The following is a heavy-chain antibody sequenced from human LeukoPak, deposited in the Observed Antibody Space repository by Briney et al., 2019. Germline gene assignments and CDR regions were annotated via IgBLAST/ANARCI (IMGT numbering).Heavy chain of an antibody. V-gene: IGHV4-34*01. Sequence: SETLSLTCAVYGGSFSGYYWSWIRQPPGKGLEWIGEINHSGSTNYNPSLKSRVTISVDTSKNQFSLKLSSVTAADTAVYYCARRKRAVVTAILDYFDYWGQGTLVTVSS. CDR2: INHSGST. J-gene: IGHJ4*02. CDR1: GGSFSGYY. D-gene: IGHD2-21*02. CDR3: ARRKRAVVTAILDYFDY.